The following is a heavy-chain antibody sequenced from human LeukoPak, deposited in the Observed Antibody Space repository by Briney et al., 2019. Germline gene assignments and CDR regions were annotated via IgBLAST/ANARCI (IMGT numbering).Heavy chain of an antibody. D-gene: IGHD3-3*01. Sequence: SETLSLTCAVYGGSFSGYYWSWIRQPPGKGLEWIGEINHSGSTNYNPSLKSRVTISIDTSKKHFSLRLSSVTAADTAVYYCARLWSGDYYFAYWGQGTLVTVSS. CDR1: GGSFSGYY. J-gene: IGHJ4*02. V-gene: IGHV4-34*01. CDR2: INHSGST. CDR3: ARLWSGDYYFAY.